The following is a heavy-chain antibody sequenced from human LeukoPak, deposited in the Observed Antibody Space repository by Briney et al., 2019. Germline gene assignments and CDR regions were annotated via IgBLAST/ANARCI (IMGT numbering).Heavy chain of an antibody. CDR3: ARAEGDDYGDPFDY. Sequence: GGSLRLSCAASGFTFSSYAMRWVRQAPGKGLEWVAVISYDGSNKYYADSVKGRFTISRDNSKNTLYLQMNSLRAEDTAVYYCARAEGDDYGDPFDYWGQGTLVTVSS. D-gene: IGHD4-17*01. V-gene: IGHV3-30-3*01. CDR1: GFTFSSYA. J-gene: IGHJ4*02. CDR2: ISYDGSNK.